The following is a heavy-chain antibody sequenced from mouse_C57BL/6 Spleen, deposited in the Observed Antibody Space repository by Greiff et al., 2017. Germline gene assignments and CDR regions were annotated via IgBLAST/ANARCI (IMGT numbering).Heavy chain of an antibody. CDR2: IRLKSDNYAT. CDR3: TGEIRSYFDY. V-gene: IGHV6-3*01. Sequence: EVKLQESGGGLVQPGASMKLSCVASGFTFSNYWMNWVRQSPEKGLEWVAQIRLKSDNYATNYAESVNGRFTISRDDSKSSVYLQMNSLRAEDTVIYYCTGEIRSYFDYWGQGTTLTVSS. J-gene: IGHJ2*01. CDR1: GFTFSNYW.